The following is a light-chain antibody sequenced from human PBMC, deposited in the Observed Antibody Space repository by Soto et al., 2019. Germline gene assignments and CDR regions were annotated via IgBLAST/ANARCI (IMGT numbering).Light chain of an antibody. Sequence: IQMTQSPSSLSASVGDRVTSTFQAKQDISNHLMWYQQKPRKAPKPLIQHASNLEKGGPSRFRGSGSGTDFSFTISSLQPEDIATYYCQQYDNLWTFGQGTKVDIK. CDR1: QDISNH. V-gene: IGKV1-33*01. CDR3: QQYDNLWT. CDR2: HAS. J-gene: IGKJ1*01.